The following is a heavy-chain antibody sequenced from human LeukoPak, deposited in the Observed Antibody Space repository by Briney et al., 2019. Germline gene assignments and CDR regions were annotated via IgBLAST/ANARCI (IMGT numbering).Heavy chain of an antibody. Sequence: GGSLRLSCAASGFTFSSYWMHWVRQAPGKGLVWVSRINSDGSSTSYAGSVKGRFTISRDNAKNTLYMQMNSLRAEDTAVYYCGRGFGGLYFDYWGQGTLVTVSS. V-gene: IGHV3-74*01. CDR3: GRGFGGLYFDY. D-gene: IGHD3-10*01. J-gene: IGHJ4*02. CDR1: GFTFSSYW. CDR2: INSDGSST.